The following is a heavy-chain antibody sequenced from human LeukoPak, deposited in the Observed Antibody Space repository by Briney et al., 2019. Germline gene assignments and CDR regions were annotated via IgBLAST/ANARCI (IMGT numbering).Heavy chain of an antibody. CDR2: MNPKSGST. CDR3: ARGRQMSINWYFDL. CDR1: GYTFTAHD. J-gene: IGHJ2*01. D-gene: IGHD3-10*01. V-gene: IGHV1-8*03. Sequence: ASVKVSCKTSGYTFTAHDIFWVRQAAGQGLEWMGWMNPKSGSTAYAQKVRGRVTFTRNTSITTAYLDLTNLRYEDTAMYYGARGRQMSINWYFDLWGRGTQVTVAS.